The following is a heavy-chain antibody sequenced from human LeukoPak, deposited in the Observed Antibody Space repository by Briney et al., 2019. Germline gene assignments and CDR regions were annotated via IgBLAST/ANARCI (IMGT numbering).Heavy chain of an antibody. J-gene: IGHJ3*02. CDR2: IYYSGST. CDR3: ARLGYCSGGSCLAAGDAFDI. V-gene: IGHV4-59*01. D-gene: IGHD2-15*01. CDR1: GGSISSYC. Sequence: PSETLSLTCTVSGGSISSYCWSWIRQPPGKGLEWIGYIYYSGSTNYNPSLKSRVTISVDTSKNQFSLKLSSVTAADTAVYYCARLGYCSGGSCLAAGDAFDIWGQGTMVTVSS.